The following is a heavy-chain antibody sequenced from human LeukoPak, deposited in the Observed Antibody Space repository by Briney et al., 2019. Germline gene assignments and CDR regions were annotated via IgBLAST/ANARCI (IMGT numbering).Heavy chain of an antibody. D-gene: IGHD4-17*01. Sequence: NPSETLSLTCTVSGVSISSYYWSWIRQPPGKGLEWIGYVSDSGRTDHNPSLKSRLTISVDTSKNQFSLKLSSVTAADTAVYYCARTRGVPYGDYLNDYWGQGTLVTVSA. V-gene: IGHV4-59*01. J-gene: IGHJ4*02. CDR3: ARTRGVPYGDYLNDY. CDR2: VSDSGRT. CDR1: GVSISSYY.